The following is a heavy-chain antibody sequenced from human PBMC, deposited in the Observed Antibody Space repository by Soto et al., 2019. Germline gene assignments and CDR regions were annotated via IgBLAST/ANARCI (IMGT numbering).Heavy chain of an antibody. D-gene: IGHD3-9*01. CDR3: ARGSANYDILTGYYTFDY. J-gene: IGHJ4*02. CDR2: ISSSSSYI. V-gene: IGHV3-21*01. Sequence: GGSLRLSCAASGFTFSSYSMNWVRQAPGKGLEWVSSISSSSSYIYYADSVKGRFTISRDNAKNSLYLQMNSLRAEDTAVYYCARGSANYDILTGYYTFDYWGQGTLVTVSS. CDR1: GFTFSSYS.